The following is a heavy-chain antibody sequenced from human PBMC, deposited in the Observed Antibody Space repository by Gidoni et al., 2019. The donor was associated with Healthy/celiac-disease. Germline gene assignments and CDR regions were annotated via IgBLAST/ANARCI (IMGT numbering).Heavy chain of an antibody. D-gene: IGHD5-12*01. CDR1: GYTFTSYY. J-gene: IGHJ4*02. V-gene: IGHV1-46*01. Sequence: QVQLVQSGAEVKTPGASVKVSCKASGYTFTSYYMHWVRQAPGQGLEWMGIINPSGGSTSYAQKFQGRVTMTRDTSTSTVYMELSSLRSEDTAVYYCARDLEGSRDGYKSNPTWGFDYWGQGTLVTVSS. CDR2: INPSGGST. CDR3: ARDLEGSRDGYKSNPTWGFDY.